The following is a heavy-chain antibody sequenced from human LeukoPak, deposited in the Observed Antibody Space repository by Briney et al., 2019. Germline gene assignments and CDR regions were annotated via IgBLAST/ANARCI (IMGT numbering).Heavy chain of an antibody. Sequence: SETLSLTCTVSGGSISSYYWSWIRQPAGKGLEWIGRIYTSGSTNYNLSLKSRVTMSVDTSKNQFSLKLSSVTAADTAVYYCARQRDPQPWAGFDYWGQGTLVTVSS. CDR2: IYTSGST. D-gene: IGHD5-24*01. CDR1: GGSISSYY. J-gene: IGHJ4*02. CDR3: ARQRDPQPWAGFDY. V-gene: IGHV4-4*07.